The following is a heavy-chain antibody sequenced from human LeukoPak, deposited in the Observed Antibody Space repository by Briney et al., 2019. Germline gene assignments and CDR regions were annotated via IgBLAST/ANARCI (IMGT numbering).Heavy chain of an antibody. D-gene: IGHD3-10*01. Sequence: GGSLRLSCAASGFTFSSYWMSWVRQAPGKGLEWVANIKQDGSEKYYVDSVKGRFTISRDNAKNSLYLQMNSLRAEDTAVYYCAKSTAPTMVRGVIIAFYFDYWGQGTLVTVSS. CDR2: IKQDGSEK. J-gene: IGHJ4*02. CDR3: AKSTAPTMVRGVIIAFYFDY. V-gene: IGHV3-7*01. CDR1: GFTFSSYW.